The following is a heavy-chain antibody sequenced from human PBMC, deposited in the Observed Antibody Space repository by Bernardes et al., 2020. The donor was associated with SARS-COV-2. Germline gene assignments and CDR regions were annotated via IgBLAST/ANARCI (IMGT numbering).Heavy chain of an antibody. Sequence: GGSLRLSCAASGFTFSDPYMDWVRQAPGKGLEWIGRLRNKAHSYTTEYAASVKGRFTISRDDSKNSLYLQMNSLKTEDTAVYYCARDCTTTRGHCHWGQGTLVTVSS. CDR2: LRNKAHSYTT. CDR3: ARDCTTTRGHCH. J-gene: IGHJ4*02. V-gene: IGHV3-72*01. D-gene: IGHD2-2*01. CDR1: GFTFSDPY.